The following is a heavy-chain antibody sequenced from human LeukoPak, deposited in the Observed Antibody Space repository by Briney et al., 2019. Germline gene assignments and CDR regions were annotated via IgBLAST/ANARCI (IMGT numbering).Heavy chain of an antibody. CDR3: ARAGTLEFFDY. CDR1: GFTFSTYW. D-gene: IGHD1-14*01. J-gene: IGHJ4*02. V-gene: IGHV3-74*01. CDR2: IDSDGRST. Sequence: GGSLRLSCAASGFTFSTYWMHWVRQAPGKGLMWVSRIDSDGRSTSYADSVKGRFTISRDNAKSTLYLQMNSLRVEDTAVYYCARAGTLEFFDYWGQGTLVTVSS.